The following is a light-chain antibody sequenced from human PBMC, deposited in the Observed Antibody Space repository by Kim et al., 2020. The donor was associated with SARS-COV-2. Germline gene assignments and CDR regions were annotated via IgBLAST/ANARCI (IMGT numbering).Light chain of an antibody. V-gene: IGLV4-69*01. J-gene: IGLJ3*02. Sequence: SVKLTCTLSSGHSSYAIAWHQQQPEKGPRYLMKLNSDGSHSKGDGIPDRFSGSSSGAERHLTISSLQSEDEADYYCQTWGTGIWVFGGGTQLTVL. CDR2: LNSDGSH. CDR3: QTWGTGIWV. CDR1: SGHSSYA.